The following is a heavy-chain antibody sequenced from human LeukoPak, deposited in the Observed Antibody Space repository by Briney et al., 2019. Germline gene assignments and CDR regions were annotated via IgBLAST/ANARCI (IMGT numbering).Heavy chain of an antibody. J-gene: IGHJ4*02. CDR3: ATRGTTTVTTSTIDY. Sequence: SETLSLTCALYGGSFSGYYWSWLRQPPGKGLEWIGEINHSGSTNYNPSLKSRVTISVDTSKNQFSLKLSSVTAADTAVYYCATRGTTTVTTSTIDYWGQGTLVTVSS. V-gene: IGHV4-34*01. CDR1: GGSFSGYY. CDR2: INHSGST. D-gene: IGHD4-17*01.